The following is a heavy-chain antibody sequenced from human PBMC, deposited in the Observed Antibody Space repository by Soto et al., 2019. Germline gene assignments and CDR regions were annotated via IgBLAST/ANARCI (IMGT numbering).Heavy chain of an antibody. V-gene: IGHV1-18*01. D-gene: IGHD6-19*01. CDR3: ARTPFPRSITVADTGAMRFDP. CDR2: ISAYNGNT. CDR1: GYTFTNFG. Sequence: ASVKVSCKASGYTFTNFGISWVRQAPGQGLEWMGWISAYNGNTNYAQKFQGRVTMTTDTSTSTAYLQWSSLKASDTAMYYCARTPFPRSITVADTGAMRFDPWGQGTLVNVSS. J-gene: IGHJ5*02.